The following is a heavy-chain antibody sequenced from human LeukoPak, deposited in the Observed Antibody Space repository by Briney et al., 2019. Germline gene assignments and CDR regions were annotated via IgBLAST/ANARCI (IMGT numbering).Heavy chain of an antibody. Sequence: SETLSLTCTVFGGSFSGYYWSWIRQPPDKGLEWIGEINPSGSTNYNPSLKTRVTISTDTAKNHFSLNLNSVTAADTGVYYCVRGSRVYCGGDCYYYWGQGTLVTVSS. CDR2: INPSGST. J-gene: IGHJ4*02. CDR1: GGSFSGYY. D-gene: IGHD2-21*02. V-gene: IGHV4-34*01. CDR3: VRGSRVYCGGDCYYY.